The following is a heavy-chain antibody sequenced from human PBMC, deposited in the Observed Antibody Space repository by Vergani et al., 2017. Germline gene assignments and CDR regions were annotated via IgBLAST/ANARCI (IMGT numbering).Heavy chain of an antibody. V-gene: IGHV3-30*18. CDR3: AKDGEEQQLYYFDY. CDR1: GFTFSSYG. J-gene: IGHJ4*02. CDR2: ISYDGSNK. Sequence: QVQLVESGGGVVQPGRSLRLSCAASGFTFSSYGMHWVRQAPGKGLEWVAVISYDGSNKYYADSVEGRFTISRDNSKNTLYLQMNSLRAEDTAVYYCAKDGEEQQLYYFDYWGQGTLVTVSS. D-gene: IGHD6-13*01.